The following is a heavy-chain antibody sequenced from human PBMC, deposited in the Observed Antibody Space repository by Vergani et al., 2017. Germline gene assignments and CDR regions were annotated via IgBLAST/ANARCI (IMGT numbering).Heavy chain of an antibody. J-gene: IGHJ5*02. Sequence: QLQLQESGPGLVKPSETLSLTCTVSGGSITYGAFYWSWIRQPPGKGLEWIGEINHSGSTNYNPSLKSRVTISVDTSKNQFSLKLSSVTAADTAVYYCARVVLLITMVRGAMKFDPWGQGTLVTVSS. D-gene: IGHD3-10*01. CDR1: GGSITYGAFY. V-gene: IGHV4-39*07. CDR2: INHSGST. CDR3: ARVVLLITMVRGAMKFDP.